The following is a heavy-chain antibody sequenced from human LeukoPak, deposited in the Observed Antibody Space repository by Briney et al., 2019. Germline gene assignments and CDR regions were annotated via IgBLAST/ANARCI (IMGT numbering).Heavy chain of an antibody. Sequence: PSETLSLTCAVYGGSFSGYYWSWIRQPPGKGLEWIGEINHNGSTNYNPSLKSRVTISVDTSKNQFSLKLSSVTAADTAVYYCGRVGRRWLQSNWCYPWGQGSLVTVS. CDR1: GGSFSGYY. CDR3: GRVGRRWLQSNWCYP. CDR2: INHNGST. D-gene: IGHD5-24*01. J-gene: IGHJ5*02. V-gene: IGHV4-34*01.